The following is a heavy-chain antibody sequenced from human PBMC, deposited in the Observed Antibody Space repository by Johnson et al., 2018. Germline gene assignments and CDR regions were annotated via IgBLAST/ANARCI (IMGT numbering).Heavy chain of an antibody. CDR3: AKDICNSDFLTVYSQRVFSYYRDV. CDR1: GFTFDEYT. J-gene: IGHJ6*03. D-gene: IGHD3-9*01. CDR2: VTWDGGAT. V-gene: IGHV3-43*01. Sequence: VQLVESGGAVVQPGGSLRLSCAASGFTFDEYTMHWFRQVPGQGLEWVSLVTWDGGATFYADSVKGRFTISRDNAKNSLFLQMNSLRTEDTALYYCAKDICNSDFLTVYSQRVFSYYRDVWGKGTTVTVSS.